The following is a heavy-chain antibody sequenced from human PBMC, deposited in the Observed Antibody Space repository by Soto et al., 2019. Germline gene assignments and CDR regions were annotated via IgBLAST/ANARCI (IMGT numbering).Heavy chain of an antibody. CDR2: IYPGDSDT. J-gene: IGHJ6*03. CDR1: GYSFTSYW. CDR3: ATMLSPGSTVTTRFHYYYMDV. D-gene: IGHD4-17*01. Sequence: GESLKISCKGSGYSFTSYWIGWVRQMPGKGLEWMGIIYPGDSDTRYSPSFQGQVTISADKSISTAYLQWSSLKASDTAMYYCATMLSPGSTVTTRFHYYYMDVRAKRTTVTVSS. V-gene: IGHV5-51*01.